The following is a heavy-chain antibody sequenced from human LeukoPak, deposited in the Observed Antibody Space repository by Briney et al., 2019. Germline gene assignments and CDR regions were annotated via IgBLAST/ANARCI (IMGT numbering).Heavy chain of an antibody. D-gene: IGHD1-26*01. CDR2: VTGYNENT. V-gene: IGHV1-18*04. CDR1: GYTFTVYY. J-gene: IGHJ3*02. CDR3: ARHTSGIYIPDGALDI. Sequence: ASVTLPFKASGYTFTVYYMHWVRQAPGQGLEWMGWVTGYNENTNYAQKFQGRVTMTIDTSTTTVFMELRSLESDDTAVYFCARHTSGIYIPDGALDIWGQGTMVTVSS.